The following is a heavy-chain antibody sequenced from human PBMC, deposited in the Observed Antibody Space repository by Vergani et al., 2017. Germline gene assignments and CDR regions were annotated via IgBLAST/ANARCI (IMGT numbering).Heavy chain of an antibody. CDR1: GGSISSYY. V-gene: IGHV4-59*01. D-gene: IGHD3-10*01. J-gene: IGHJ4*02. Sequence: QVQLQESGPGLVKPSETLSLTCTVSGGSISSYYWSWIRQPPGKGLEWIGYIYYSGSTNYNPSLKSRVTISVDTSKNQFSLKLSSVTAADTAVYYGARKGRDLLWFGEFLTHWGQGTLVTVSS. CDR3: ARKGRDLLWFGEFLTH. CDR2: IYYSGST.